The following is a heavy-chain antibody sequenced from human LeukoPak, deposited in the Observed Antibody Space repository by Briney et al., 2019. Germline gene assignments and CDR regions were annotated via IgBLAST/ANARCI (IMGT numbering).Heavy chain of an antibody. CDR2: ISYSGST. J-gene: IGHJ5*02. Sequence: SETLSLTCTVSGGSISSGSYYWSWIRQPAGKGLEWIGYISYSGSTSYNPSLESRVTASVDTSKNHFSLKLRSVTAADTAVYYCARGYSSPTTSYVRWLDPWGQGTLVTVSS. V-gene: IGHV4-61*10. CDR1: GGSISSGSYY. CDR3: ARGYSSPTTSYVRWLDP. D-gene: IGHD2-2*01.